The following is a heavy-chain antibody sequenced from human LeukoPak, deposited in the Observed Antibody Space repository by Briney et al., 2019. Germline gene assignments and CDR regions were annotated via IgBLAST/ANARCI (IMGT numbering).Heavy chain of an antibody. CDR2: IYTSGST. Sequence: SSETLSLTCTVSGGSISSSSYYWSWIRQPAGKGLEWIGRIYTSGSTNYNPSLKSRVTMSVDTSKNQFSLKLSSVTAADTAVYYCAREGYGSGDFDYWGQGTLVTVSS. J-gene: IGHJ4*02. V-gene: IGHV4-61*02. CDR3: AREGYGSGDFDY. CDR1: GGSISSSSYY. D-gene: IGHD3-10*01.